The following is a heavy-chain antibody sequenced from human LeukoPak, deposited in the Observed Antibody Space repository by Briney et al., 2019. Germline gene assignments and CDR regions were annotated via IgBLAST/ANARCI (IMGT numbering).Heavy chain of an antibody. CDR3: ARDEPHTVGAIDY. J-gene: IGHJ4*02. CDR1: GGTSRSYA. CDR2: IIPIFATA. V-gene: IGHV1-69*13. Sequence: ASVKVSCKASGGTSRSYAISWVRQAPGQGLEWMGGIIPIFATANYAQKLQGRVTITADESTSTAYMELSSLRFEDTAVYYCARDEPHTVGAIDYWGQGTLVTVSS. D-gene: IGHD1-26*01.